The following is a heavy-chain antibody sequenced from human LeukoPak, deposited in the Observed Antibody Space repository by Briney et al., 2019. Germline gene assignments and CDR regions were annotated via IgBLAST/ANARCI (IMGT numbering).Heavy chain of an antibody. CDR3: GRECGRAAAGRFDY. J-gene: IGHJ4*02. Sequence: AGTLRLSCAVSGVTFRGSGMRWVRQAPGKGLEWVTFIQNNGSANSYPAPVKGVPTFSEKNPKNTAYLHMNSMSADDAALSYWGRECGRAAAGRFDYWGQGTLVTVSS. D-gene: IGHD6-13*01. CDR1: GVTFRGSG. V-gene: IGHV3-30*02. CDR2: IQNNGSAN.